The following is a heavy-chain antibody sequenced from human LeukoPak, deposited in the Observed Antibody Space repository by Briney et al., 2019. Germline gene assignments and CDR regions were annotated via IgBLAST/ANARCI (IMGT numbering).Heavy chain of an antibody. CDR2: IYYSGST. J-gene: IGHJ4*02. D-gene: IGHD2-15*01. CDR3: ARADCSGGSCYFDY. Sequence: SETLSLTCTVSGGSISSYYWSWIRQPPGKGLEWIGFIYYSGSTNYNPSRKSRVTISVDTSKNQFSLKLSSVTAADTAVYYCARADCSGGSCYFDYWGQGTLVTVSS. CDR1: GGSISSYY. V-gene: IGHV4-59*01.